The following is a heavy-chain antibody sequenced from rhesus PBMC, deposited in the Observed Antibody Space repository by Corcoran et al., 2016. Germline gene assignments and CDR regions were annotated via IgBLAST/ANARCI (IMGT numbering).Heavy chain of an antibody. Sequence: DVQLVESGGGLVKPGGSLRLSCVASGFTFGSYELHWVRQAHGKGLEWGSVISESGGTIYCADYVKCRFTISRDNAKISLFLKMNSLRAEDTAVYYCTRGYCSGIYCYGDDAFDFWGQGLRVTVSS. CDR2: ISESGGTI. CDR1: GFTFGSYE. CDR3: TRGYCSGIYCYGDDAFDF. D-gene: IGHD2-27*01. V-gene: IGHV3-100*02. J-gene: IGHJ3*01.